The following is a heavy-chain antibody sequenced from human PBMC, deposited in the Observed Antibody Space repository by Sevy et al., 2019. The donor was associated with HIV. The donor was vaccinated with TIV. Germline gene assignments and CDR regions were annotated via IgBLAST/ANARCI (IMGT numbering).Heavy chain of an antibody. Sequence: GGSLRLSCAASGVSFSNAWMNWVRQAPGKGLEWVGHIKCTIDGGPTPRYAAPVSDRFTISKDYSSDTLYVHLQMNSRRSEYTAVYYCTTDPVPCSDTSTYNYLGPDAYWCQGTLVTVSS. J-gene: IGHJ4*02. CDR2: IKCTIDGGPTP. CDR1: GVSFSNAW. D-gene: IGHD3-22*01. V-gene: IGHV3-15*07. CDR3: TTDPVPCSDTSTYNYLGPDAY.